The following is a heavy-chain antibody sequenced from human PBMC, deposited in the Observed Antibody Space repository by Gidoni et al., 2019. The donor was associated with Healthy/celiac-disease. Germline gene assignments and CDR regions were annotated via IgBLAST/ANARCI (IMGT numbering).Heavy chain of an antibody. CDR2: INHSGST. D-gene: IGHD4-17*01. J-gene: IGHJ4*02. CDR1: GGSFSGYY. V-gene: IGHV4-34*01. CDR3: ARGLRWGLTTVTRAHYYFDY. Sequence: QVQLQQWGAGLLKPSETLSLTCAVYGGSFSGYYWSWIRQPPGTGLEWLGEINHSGSTNYNPSLKSRVTISVDTSKNQFSLKLSSVTAADTAVYYCARGLRWGLTTVTRAHYYFDYWGQGTLVTVSS.